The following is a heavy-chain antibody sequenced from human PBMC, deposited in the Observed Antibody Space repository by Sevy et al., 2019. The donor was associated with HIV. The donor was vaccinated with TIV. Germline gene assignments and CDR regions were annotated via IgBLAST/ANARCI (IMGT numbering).Heavy chain of an antibody. J-gene: IGHJ6*02. V-gene: IGHV7-4-1*02. CDR1: GYTFTSYA. CDR3: ARPTTDYYYYGMDV. D-gene: IGHD4-17*01. CDR2: INTNTGNP. Sequence: ASVKVSCKASGYTFTSYAMNWVRQAPGQGLEWMGWINTNTGNPTYAQGFTGRFVFSLDTSVSTAYLQISSLKAEDTAVYYCARPTTDYYYYGMDVWGQGTTVTVSS.